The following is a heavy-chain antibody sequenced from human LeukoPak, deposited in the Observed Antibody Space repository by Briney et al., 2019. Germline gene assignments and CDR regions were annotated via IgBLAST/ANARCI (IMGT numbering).Heavy chain of an antibody. V-gene: IGHV4-39*07. CDR2: VYHGGRT. Sequence: SETLSLTCTVSGGSISSTSYYWGWIRQPPGKGLDWIGYVYHGGRTYYNPSLQSRVTISLDRSKDQFSLRLSSVTAADTAVYYCARGNSMLRTWPFDIWGQGTVVIVSS. CDR3: ARGNSMLRTWPFDI. CDR1: GGSISSTSYY. D-gene: IGHD3-10*01. J-gene: IGHJ3*02.